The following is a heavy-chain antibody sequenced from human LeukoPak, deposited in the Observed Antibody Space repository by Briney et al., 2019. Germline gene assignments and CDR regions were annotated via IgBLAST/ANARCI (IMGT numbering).Heavy chain of an antibody. D-gene: IGHD3-22*01. V-gene: IGHV1-18*01. J-gene: IGHJ4*02. Sequence: ASVKVSCKASPDTFTRYGITWVRQAPGQGLEWMGWIRAYNGDTNYAQKFQGRVTMTTDTSTNTAYMELRSLRSDDTAVYYCARGSTARYYYDSSGYYRGAVDYWGQGTLVTISS. CDR3: ARGSTARYYYDSSGYYRGAVDY. CDR1: PDTFTRYG. CDR2: IRAYNGDT.